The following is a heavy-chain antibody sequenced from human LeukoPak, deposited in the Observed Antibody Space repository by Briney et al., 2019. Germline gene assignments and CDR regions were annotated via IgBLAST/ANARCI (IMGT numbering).Heavy chain of an antibody. CDR1: GGSFSGYY. J-gene: IGHJ6*03. CDR2: IYTSGST. V-gene: IGHV4-4*07. D-gene: IGHD1-20*01. CDR3: ARERLTGRPEQFYYYYYYMDV. Sequence: SETLSLTCAVYGGSFSGYYWSWIRQPAGKGLEWIGRIYTSGSTNYNPSLKSRVTMSVDTSKNQFSLKLSSVTAADTAVYYCARERLTGRPEQFYYYYYYMDVWGKGTTVTISS.